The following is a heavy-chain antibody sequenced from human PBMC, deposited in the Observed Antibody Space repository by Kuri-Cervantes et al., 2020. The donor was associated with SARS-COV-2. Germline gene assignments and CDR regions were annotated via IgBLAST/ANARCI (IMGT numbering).Heavy chain of an antibody. D-gene: IGHD3/OR15-3a*01. CDR1: GFTFSKYW. Sequence: GGSLRLSCAASGFTFSKYWMSWVRQAPGKGLEWVASIKQDESERYHVDSVKGRFIIPRDNAKKSLLLQMNSLRPEDTAVYYCARGYDFWNGYYDYWGQGTLVTVSS. CDR2: IKQDESER. V-gene: IGHV3-7*04. J-gene: IGHJ4*02. CDR3: ARGYDFWNGYYDY.